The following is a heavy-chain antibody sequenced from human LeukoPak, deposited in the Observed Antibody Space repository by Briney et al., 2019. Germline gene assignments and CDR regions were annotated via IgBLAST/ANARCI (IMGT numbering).Heavy chain of an antibody. CDR3: ARAPTETTSWDY. D-gene: IGHD4-17*01. Sequence: PGGSLRLSCAASGFTVSSNYMSWVCQAPGKGLEWVSAIYSGGTTYYADAVKGRFTISRDNPKNMVYLQMNSLRAEDTALYYCARAPTETTSWDYWGQGTLVTVSS. CDR1: GFTVSSNY. J-gene: IGHJ4*02. CDR2: IYSGGTT. V-gene: IGHV3-66*01.